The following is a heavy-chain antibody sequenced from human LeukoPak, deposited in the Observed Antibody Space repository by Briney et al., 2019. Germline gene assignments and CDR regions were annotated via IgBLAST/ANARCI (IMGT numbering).Heavy chain of an antibody. Sequence: GGSLRLSCAASGFTFSSYSMNWVSQAPGKGLEWVSYISSSSSTIYYADSVKGRFTISRDNAKNSLYLQMNSLRAEDTAVYYCAREVSQYSNYVGSFDYWGQGTLVTVSS. D-gene: IGHD4-11*01. CDR1: GFTFSSYS. J-gene: IGHJ4*02. CDR2: ISSSSSTI. CDR3: AREVSQYSNYVGSFDY. V-gene: IGHV3-48*01.